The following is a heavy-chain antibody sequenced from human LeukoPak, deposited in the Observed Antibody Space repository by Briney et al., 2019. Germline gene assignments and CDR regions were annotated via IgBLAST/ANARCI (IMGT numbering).Heavy chain of an antibody. D-gene: IGHD3-22*01. V-gene: IGHV3-7*01. CDR2: IKQDGSEK. Sequence: GGSLRLSCAASGFTFSSYWMSWVRQAPGEGLEWVANIKQDGSEKYYVDSVKGRFTISRDNAKNSLYLQMNSLRAEDTAVYYCARYYYDSSGYYYFDYWGQGTLVTVSS. CDR1: GFTFSSYW. CDR3: ARYYYDSSGYYYFDY. J-gene: IGHJ4*02.